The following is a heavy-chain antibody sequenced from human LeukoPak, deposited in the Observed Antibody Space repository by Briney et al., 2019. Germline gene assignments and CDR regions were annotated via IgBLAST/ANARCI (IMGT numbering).Heavy chain of an antibody. J-gene: IGHJ4*02. CDR3: ARDGALGDYYDSSGSLDY. CDR1: GGTFSSYA. CDR2: IIPIFGTA. V-gene: IGHV1-69*13. Sequence: VASVTVSCKASGGTFSSYAISWVRQAPGQGLEWMGGIIPIFGTANYAQKFQGRVTITADESTSTAYMELSSLRSEDTAVYYCARDGALGDYYDSSGSLDYWGQGTLVTVSS. D-gene: IGHD3-22*01.